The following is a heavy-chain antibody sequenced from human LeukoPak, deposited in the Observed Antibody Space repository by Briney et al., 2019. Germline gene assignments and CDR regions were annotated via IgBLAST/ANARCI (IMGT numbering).Heavy chain of an antibody. CDR3: ARDAYYDFWSGYYTGAFDI. CDR2: IYYSGST. J-gene: IGHJ3*02. Sequence: SETLSLTCTVSGGSFSSYYWSWIRQPPGKGLEWIGYIYYSGSTNYNPSLKSRVTISVDTSKNQFSLKLSSVTAADTAVYYCARDAYYDFWSGYYTGAFDIXGXGTMVTVSS. D-gene: IGHD3-3*01. CDR1: GGSFSSYY. V-gene: IGHV4-59*01.